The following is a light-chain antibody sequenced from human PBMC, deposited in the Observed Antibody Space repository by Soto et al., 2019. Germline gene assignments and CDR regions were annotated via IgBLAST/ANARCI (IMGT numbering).Light chain of an antibody. CDR2: VAS. CDR1: QDISTY. J-gene: IGKJ4*01. CDR3: QQLDSYPLT. Sequence: DIQFTQSPSFLSASVGDRVTLTCRASQDISTYLAWYQQKPGKAPNLLIYVASTLQDGVPSRFSGTGSGTEFTLTITNLQPADFATYYCQQLDSYPLTFGGGTKVDIK. V-gene: IGKV1-9*01.